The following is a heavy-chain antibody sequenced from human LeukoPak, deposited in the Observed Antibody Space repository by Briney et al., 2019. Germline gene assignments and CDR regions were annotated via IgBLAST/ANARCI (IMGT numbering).Heavy chain of an antibody. CDR1: GFTVSSNY. CDR3: ERDRVLGIAAAAPNYYYYGMDV. Sequence: PGGSLRLSCAASGFTVSSNYMSWVRQAPGKGLEWVSAIYSGGSTYYADSVKGRFTISRDNSKNTLYLQMNSLRAEDTAVYYCERDRVLGIAAAAPNYYYYGMDVWGQGTTVTVSS. J-gene: IGHJ6*02. CDR2: IYSGGST. D-gene: IGHD6-13*01. V-gene: IGHV3-66*01.